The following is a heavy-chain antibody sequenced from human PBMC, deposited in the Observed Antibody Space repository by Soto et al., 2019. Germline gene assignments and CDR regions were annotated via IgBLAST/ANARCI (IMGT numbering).Heavy chain of an antibody. Sequence: QVQLQQWGAGLLKPSETLSLTCAVYGGSFSGYYWSWIRQPPGKGLEWIGEINHSGSTNYNPSLMNRVTTSVDPYKNRFSLKLGSVTAADTAVYYCARGRLGVVPAIVHFQHWGQGTLVTVSS. CDR2: INHSGST. D-gene: IGHD2-21*02. CDR3: ARGRLGVVPAIVHFQH. V-gene: IGHV4-34*01. CDR1: GGSFSGYY. J-gene: IGHJ1*01.